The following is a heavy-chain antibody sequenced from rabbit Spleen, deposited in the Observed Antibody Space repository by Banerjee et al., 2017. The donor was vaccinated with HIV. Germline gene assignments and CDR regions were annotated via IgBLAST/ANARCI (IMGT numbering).Heavy chain of an antibody. V-gene: IGHV1S40*01. CDR3: ARDLVAVIGWNFNL. CDR2: IYSDSGNT. J-gene: IGHJ4*01. CDR1: GFSLSNNYW. Sequence: QSLQESGGGLFQPGGSLALTCKASGFSLSNNYWMNWVRQAPGKGLEWIGCIYSDSGNTYYASWAKGRFMMSRTSSTTVTLQMTSLTVADAATYFCARDLVAVIGWNFNLWGPGTLVTVS. D-gene: IGHD1-1*01.